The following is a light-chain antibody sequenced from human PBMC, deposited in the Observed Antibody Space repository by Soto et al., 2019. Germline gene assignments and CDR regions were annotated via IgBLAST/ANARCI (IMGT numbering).Light chain of an antibody. Sequence: QSALTQPASVSGSPGQSITISCAGTSSDVGSHPLVSWYQQHPGKAPKLMISEDTKRPSGVSNRFSGSKSGNMASLTISGLQAEDEVDYYWCAFTSAGTWVFGGGTKLTVL. V-gene: IGLV2-23*01. CDR2: EDT. J-gene: IGLJ3*02. CDR1: SSDVGSHPL. CDR3: CAFTSAGTWV.